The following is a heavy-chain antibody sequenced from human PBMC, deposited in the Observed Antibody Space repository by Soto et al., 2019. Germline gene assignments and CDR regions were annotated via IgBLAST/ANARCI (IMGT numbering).Heavy chain of an antibody. Sequence: ASVKVSCKASGYTFTGYYMHWVRQAPGQGLEWMGWINPNSGGTNYAQKFQGRVTMTRDTSISTAYMELSRLRSDDTAVYYCARAPFIGDGGQVGFDHCGQGTLVTVSS. CDR2: INPNSGGT. V-gene: IGHV1-2*02. CDR1: GYTFTGYY. D-gene: IGHD1-26*01. J-gene: IGHJ4*02. CDR3: ARAPFIGDGGQVGFDH.